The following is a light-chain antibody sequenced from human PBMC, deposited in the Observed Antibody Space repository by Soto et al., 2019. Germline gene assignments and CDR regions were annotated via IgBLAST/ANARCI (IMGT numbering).Light chain of an antibody. CDR2: GVS. CDR3: QQYGSSPLIT. CDR1: QSVSSN. V-gene: IGKV3-20*01. Sequence: TQSPSTLSVSPGERAPLSCMASQSVSSNLAWYQQKPGQAPRLLIYGVSSRATGIPDRFSGSGSGTDFTLTISRLEPEDFAVYHCQQYGSSPLITFGQGTRLEI. J-gene: IGKJ5*01.